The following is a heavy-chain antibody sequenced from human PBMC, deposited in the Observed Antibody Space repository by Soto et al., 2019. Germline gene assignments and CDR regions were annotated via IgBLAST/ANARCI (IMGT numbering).Heavy chain of an antibody. CDR1: GFTFSSYC. V-gene: IGHV3-30*18. CDR2: ISYDGSNK. D-gene: IGHD2-2*01. J-gene: IGHJ6*02. Sequence: QVQLVESGGGVVQPGRSLRLSCAASGFTFSSYCMHWVRQAPGKGLERVAVISYDGSNKYYADSVKGRFTNPGDNSKNALYQQMNSLRAEDTAVYYCAKGPAIVLVPAAMNYYYGMDVWGQWTTVTLSS. CDR3: AKGPAIVLVPAAMNYYYGMDV.